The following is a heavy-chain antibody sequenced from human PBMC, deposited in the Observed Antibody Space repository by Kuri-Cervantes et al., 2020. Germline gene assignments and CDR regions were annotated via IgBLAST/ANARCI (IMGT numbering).Heavy chain of an antibody. CDR1: GFTFSSYA. V-gene: IGHV3-23*01. J-gene: IGHJ6*02. D-gene: IGHD3-3*02. Sequence: GESLKISCAASGFTFSSYAMSWVRQAPGKGLEWVSAISGSGGSTYYADSVKGRFTISRDNSKNTLYLQINSLRAEDTAVYYCARELARNYYYGMDVWGQGTTVTVSS. CDR2: ISGSGGST. CDR3: ARELARNYYYGMDV.